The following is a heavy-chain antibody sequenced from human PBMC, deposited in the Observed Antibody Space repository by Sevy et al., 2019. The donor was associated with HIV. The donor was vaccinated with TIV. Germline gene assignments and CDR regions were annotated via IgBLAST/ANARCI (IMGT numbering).Heavy chain of an antibody. J-gene: IGHJ4*02. CDR2: ISGSGGST. Sequence: GGSLRLSCAASGFTFSSYAMSWVRQAPGKGLEWVSAISGSGGSTYYADSVKGRFTISRDNSKNTLYLQMNSLRAEDTAVYYCAKVGTYYYGSGRTFDYWGQGTRVTVSS. V-gene: IGHV3-23*01. CDR1: GFTFSSYA. D-gene: IGHD3-10*01. CDR3: AKVGTYYYGSGRTFDY.